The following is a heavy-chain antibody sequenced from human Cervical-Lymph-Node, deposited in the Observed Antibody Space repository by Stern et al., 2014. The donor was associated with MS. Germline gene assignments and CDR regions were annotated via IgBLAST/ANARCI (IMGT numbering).Heavy chain of an antibody. V-gene: IGHV3-21*06. CDR1: GLTFNRYS. Sequence: VQLVESGGGLVKPGGSLRLSCVASGLTFNRYSMNWVRQAPGKGLEWVSSISSGSGAINYVDSVKGRFTISSDNAENALYLQMNSLRFEDPAVYYCASHRDGHNPFDYWGQGTLVTVSS. D-gene: IGHD5-24*01. CDR2: ISSGSGAI. J-gene: IGHJ4*02. CDR3: ASHRDGHNPFDY.